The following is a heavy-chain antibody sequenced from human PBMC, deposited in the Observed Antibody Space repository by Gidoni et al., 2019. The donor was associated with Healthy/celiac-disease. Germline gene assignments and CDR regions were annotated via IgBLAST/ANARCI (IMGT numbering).Heavy chain of an antibody. CDR2: ISGSGGST. CDR3: AKVRYIVVVVAALDY. Sequence: EVQLLESGGGLVQPGGSLSLSCAASGFTFSSYAMSWVRQAPGKGLEWVSAISGSGGSTYYADSVKGRFTISRDNSKNTLYLQMNSLRAEDTAVYYCAKVRYIVVVVAALDYWGQGTLVTVSS. J-gene: IGHJ4*02. CDR1: GFTFSSYA. V-gene: IGHV3-23*01. D-gene: IGHD2-15*01.